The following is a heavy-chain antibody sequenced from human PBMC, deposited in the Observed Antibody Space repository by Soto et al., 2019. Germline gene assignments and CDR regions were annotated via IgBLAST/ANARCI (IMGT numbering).Heavy chain of an antibody. D-gene: IGHD1-26*01. CDR3: AKRRGVGLTRSSFDY. CDR1: GYTFNRHY. J-gene: IGHJ4*02. V-gene: IGHV1-46*02. Sequence: QVQLVQSGAEVRKPGASVKVSCKASGYTFNRHYIQWVRQAPGQGLEWMGMIGPSGGDTNYAKKFQGRVTLTSDTSPSTVYMELSSLRSEDTAVYYCAKRRGVGLTRSSFDYWGPGTLVIVSS. CDR2: IGPSGGDT.